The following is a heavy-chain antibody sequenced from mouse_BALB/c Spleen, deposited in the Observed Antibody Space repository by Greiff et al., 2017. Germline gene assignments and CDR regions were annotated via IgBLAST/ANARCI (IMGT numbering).Heavy chain of an antibody. V-gene: IGHV5-6*01. J-gene: IGHJ4*01. Sequence: EVHLVESGGDLVKPGGSLKLSCAASGFTFSSYGMSWVRQTPDKRLEWVATISSGGSYTYYPDSVKGRFTISRDNAKNTLYLQMSSLKSEDTAVYYCARTDGYHYAMDYWGQGTSVTVSS. D-gene: IGHD2-3*01. CDR2: ISSGGSYT. CDR1: GFTFSSYG. CDR3: ARTDGYHYAMDY.